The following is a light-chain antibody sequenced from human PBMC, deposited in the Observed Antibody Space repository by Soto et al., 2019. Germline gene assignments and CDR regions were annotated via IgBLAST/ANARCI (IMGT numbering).Light chain of an antibody. Sequence: EIVLTQSPATLSLSPGERATLSCRDSQSVSSYLAWYQQKPGQAPRLLIYDASDRATGIPARFSGSGSGTDFTLTISSLEPDDSAVYFCQQRSKWPPYTFGQGTKLEIK. CDR3: QQRSKWPPYT. CDR1: QSVSSY. V-gene: IGKV3-11*01. J-gene: IGKJ2*01. CDR2: DAS.